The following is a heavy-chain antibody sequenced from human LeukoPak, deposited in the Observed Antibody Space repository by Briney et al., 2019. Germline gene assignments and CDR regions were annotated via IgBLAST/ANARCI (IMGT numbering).Heavy chain of an antibody. CDR3: AKTERQQLVLYYFDY. D-gene: IGHD6-13*01. V-gene: IGHV3-74*01. CDR1: GFTFSSYW. J-gene: IGHJ4*02. Sequence: GGSLRLSCAPSGFTFSSYWMHWVRQAPGKGLMWVSHINTDGSDTNYADSVEGRFTISRDNAKNTLYLQMNSLRAEDTAVYYCAKTERQQLVLYYFDYWGQGTLVTVSS. CDR2: INTDGSDT.